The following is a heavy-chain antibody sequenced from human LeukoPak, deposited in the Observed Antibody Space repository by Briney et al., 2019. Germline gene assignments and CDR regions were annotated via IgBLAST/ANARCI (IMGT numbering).Heavy chain of an antibody. CDR2: INPSGGST. D-gene: IGHD3-3*01. J-gene: IGHJ5*02. CDR1: GYTFTSYY. V-gene: IGHV1-46*01. Sequence: ASVKVSCKASGYTFTSYYMHWVRQALGQGLEWMGIINPSGGSTSYAQKFQGRVTMTRDMSTSTVYMELSSLRSEDTAVYYCARGTLTYYDFWSGPSQKFDPWAREPWSPSPQ. CDR3: ARGTLTYYDFWSGPSQKFDP.